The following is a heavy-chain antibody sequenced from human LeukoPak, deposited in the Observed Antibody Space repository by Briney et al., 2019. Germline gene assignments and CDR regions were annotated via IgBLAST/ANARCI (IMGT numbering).Heavy chain of an antibody. CDR2: ISLNSGGT. V-gene: IGHV1-2*02. Sequence: ASVKVSCKASGYTFTSYYIHWVRQAPGQGLEWMGWISLNSGGTNYAQKFQGRVTMTRDTSISTAYMELTWLESDDTAVYYCARVASISGYDAFDSWGQGILVTVSS. J-gene: IGHJ4*02. CDR1: GYTFTSYY. CDR3: ARVASISGYDAFDS. D-gene: IGHD5-12*01.